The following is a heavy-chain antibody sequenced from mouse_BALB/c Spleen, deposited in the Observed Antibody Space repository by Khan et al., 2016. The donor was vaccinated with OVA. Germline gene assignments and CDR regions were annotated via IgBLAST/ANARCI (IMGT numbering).Heavy chain of an antibody. CDR2: INTYTGEP. V-gene: IGHV9-3-1*01. Sequence: QIQLVQSGPELKKPGETVKISCKASGYTFTNYGMNWVKQAPGKGLKWMGWINTYTGEPTYADDFKGRSAFSLEPSASTAYLQIKNLKNEDTATYFGSISMSDGYFDVWGAGTTVTVSS. CDR1: GYTFTNYG. CDR3: SISMSDGYFDV. J-gene: IGHJ1*01.